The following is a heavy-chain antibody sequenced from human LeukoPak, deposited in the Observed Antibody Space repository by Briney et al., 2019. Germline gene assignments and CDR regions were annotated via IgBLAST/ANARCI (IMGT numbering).Heavy chain of an antibody. J-gene: IGHJ5*01. Sequence: GGSLRLSCAASGFTFNTYTMNWVRQAPGKGLEWVSLVYNDGRTYYTDSVKGRFTISRDNSKNTLYFQMNTLTAADTAVYYCTRGGGRNWSFVSWGQGTLVTVSS. CDR3: TRGGGRNWSFVS. CDR1: GFTFNTYT. CDR2: VYNDGRT. D-gene: IGHD1-1*01. V-gene: IGHV3-53*01.